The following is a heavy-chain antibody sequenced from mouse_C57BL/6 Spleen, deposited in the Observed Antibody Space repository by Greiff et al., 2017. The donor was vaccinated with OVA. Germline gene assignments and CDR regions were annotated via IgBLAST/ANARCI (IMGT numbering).Heavy chain of an antibody. CDR2: IRDGGSSN. CDR1: GFTFSSYA. Sequence: EVMLVESGGGLVKPGGSLKLSCAASGFTFSSYAMSWVRQTPEKRLEWVAPIRDGGSSNYYTDNVQGRFPISRDNAKNNLYLQMCHLKAEDTARDYCARDKSNYFWYAYWGQGTLVTVSA. J-gene: IGHJ3*01. CDR3: ARDKSNYFWYAY. D-gene: IGHD2-5*01. V-gene: IGHV5-4*01.